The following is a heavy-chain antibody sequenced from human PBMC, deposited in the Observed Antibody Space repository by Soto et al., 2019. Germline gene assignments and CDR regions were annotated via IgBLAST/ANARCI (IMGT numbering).Heavy chain of an antibody. CDR1: GSSISSGGYS. D-gene: IGHD4-17*01. V-gene: IGHV4-30-2*01. CDR3: ARGGGNGDYERAWDY. Sequence: QLQLQESGSGLVKPSQTLSLTCAVSGSSISSGGYSWSWIRQPPGKGLEWIGYIYHGGSTYYNPSLKSRATISVDKYKNQISLKLSSVTAADTAVYYCARGGGNGDYERAWDYWSQGTLVTVSS. CDR2: IYHGGST. J-gene: IGHJ4*02.